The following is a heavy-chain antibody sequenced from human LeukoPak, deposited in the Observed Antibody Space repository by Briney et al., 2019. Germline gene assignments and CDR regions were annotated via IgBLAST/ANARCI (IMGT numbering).Heavy chain of an antibody. CDR3: ARLLAEPYYDSSGHAFDI. CDR1: GYSFTSYW. Sequence: SGESLKISCKGSGYSFTSYWIGWVRQMPGKGLEWMGIIYPGDSDTRYSPSFQGQVTISADKSISTAYLQWSSLKASDTAMYYCARLLAEPYYDSSGHAFDIWGQGTMVTVSS. J-gene: IGHJ3*02. CDR2: IYPGDSDT. V-gene: IGHV5-51*01. D-gene: IGHD3-22*01.